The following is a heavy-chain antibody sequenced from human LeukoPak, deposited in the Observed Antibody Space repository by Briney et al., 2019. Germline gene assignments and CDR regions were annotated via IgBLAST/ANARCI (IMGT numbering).Heavy chain of an antibody. D-gene: IGHD6-13*01. Sequence: GGSLRLSCAASGFTFSSYSMNWVRQAPGKGLEWVSYISSSSSTIYYADSVKGRFTISRDNAKNSLYLQMNSLRAEDTAVYYCAREEAAAGSQYNWFDPWGQGTLVTVSS. CDR1: GFTFSSYS. J-gene: IGHJ5*02. CDR2: ISSSSSTI. CDR3: AREEAAAGSQYNWFDP. V-gene: IGHV3-48*04.